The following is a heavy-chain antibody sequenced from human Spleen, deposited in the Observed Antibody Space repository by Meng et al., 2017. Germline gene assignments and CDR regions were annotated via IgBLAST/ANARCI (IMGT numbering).Heavy chain of an antibody. CDR1: GFTFGDYA. J-gene: IGHJ4*01. CDR2: IRSKAYGGTT. V-gene: IGHV3-49*04. Sequence: GGSLRLSCTASGFTFGDYAMSWVRQAPGKGLEWVGFIRSKAYGGTTEYAASVKGRFTNSRDDSKSIAYLQMNSLKTEDTAVYYCSGHVDYWGHGTLVTVSS. CDR3: SGHVDY.